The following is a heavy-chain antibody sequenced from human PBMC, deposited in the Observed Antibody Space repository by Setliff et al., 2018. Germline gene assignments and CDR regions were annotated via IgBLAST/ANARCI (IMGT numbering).Heavy chain of an antibody. CDR1: GFTFSSYS. J-gene: IGHJ6*03. CDR2: ISGGSSYI. D-gene: IGHD5-18*01. CDR3: ARAADSYGPPRSYMDV. Sequence: PGGSLRLSCIASGFTFSSYSMNWVRQAPGKGLEWVSSISGGSSYIYYADSVQGRFTISRDNAKNSLYLQMNSLRAEDTAVYYCARAADSYGPPRSYMDVWGKGTTVTVSS. V-gene: IGHV3-21*01.